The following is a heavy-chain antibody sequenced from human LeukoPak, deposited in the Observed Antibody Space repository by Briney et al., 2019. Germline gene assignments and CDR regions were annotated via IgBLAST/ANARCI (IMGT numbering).Heavy chain of an antibody. J-gene: IGHJ3*02. Sequence: PSQTLSLTCTVSGGSINNYYWTWIRQPPGKGLEWIGYIFSSGTTNYNPSLKSRVTISLDMSKNQFSLTLTSVTAADTAVYYCARGGGSIAPPTGYLGAFDIWGQGTMVTVSS. CDR1: GGSINNYY. CDR2: IFSSGTT. D-gene: IGHD6-6*01. CDR3: ARGGGSIAPPTGYLGAFDI. V-gene: IGHV4-59*08.